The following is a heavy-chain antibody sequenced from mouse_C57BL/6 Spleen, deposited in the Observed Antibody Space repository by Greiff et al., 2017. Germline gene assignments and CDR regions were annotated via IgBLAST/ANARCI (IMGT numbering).Heavy chain of an antibody. J-gene: IGHJ4*01. CDR2: INPSNGGT. CDR3: ARGGYYVGVDY. Sequence: VQLQQPGTELVKPGASVKLSCKASGYTFTSYWMHWVKQRPGQGLEWIGNINPSNGGTNYNEKFKSKATLTVDQSSSTAYMQLSSLASEDSAVYYCARGGYYVGVDYWGQGTSVTVSS. D-gene: IGHD2-3*01. CDR1: GYTFTSYW. V-gene: IGHV1-53*01.